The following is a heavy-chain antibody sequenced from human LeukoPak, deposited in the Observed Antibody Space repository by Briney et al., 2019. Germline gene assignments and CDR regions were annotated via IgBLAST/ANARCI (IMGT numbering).Heavy chain of an antibody. CDR2: IYYSGST. V-gene: IGHV4-59*01. Sequence: PSETLSLTCTVSGGSISSYYWSWIRQPPGKGLEWIGYIYYSGSTNYNPSLKSRVTISVDTSKNQFSLELSSVTAADTAVYYCARGGSGYYHREFNPWGQGTLVTVSS. D-gene: IGHD3-3*01. CDR1: GGSISSYY. J-gene: IGHJ5*02. CDR3: ARGGSGYYHREFNP.